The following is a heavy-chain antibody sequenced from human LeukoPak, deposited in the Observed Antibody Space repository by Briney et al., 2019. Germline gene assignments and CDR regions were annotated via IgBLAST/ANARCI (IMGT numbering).Heavy chain of an antibody. Sequence: SETLSLTCGVYGGSFSDYYWSWIRQPPGTGLEWIGEIDRSGSTNYNPSLKSRVTMSMDTSKKQFSLKLSSVTAADTAVYYCASLWSGYYTPDPSFDYWGQGTLVTVSS. CDR3: ASLWSGYYTPDPSFDY. J-gene: IGHJ4*02. D-gene: IGHD3-3*01. CDR2: IDRSGST. CDR1: GGSFSDYY. V-gene: IGHV4-34*01.